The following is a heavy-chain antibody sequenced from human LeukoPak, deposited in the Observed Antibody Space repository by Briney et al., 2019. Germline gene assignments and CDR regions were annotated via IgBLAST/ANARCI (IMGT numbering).Heavy chain of an antibody. J-gene: IGHJ4*02. Sequence: GGSLRLSCAASGFTFSSYALHWVRQAPGKGLEWVAVISYDGSNKYYADSVKGRFTISRDNSKNTLYLQMNSLRAEDTAVYYRECIAAKNWGQGTLVTVSS. CDR2: ISYDGSNK. CDR1: GFTFSSYA. V-gene: IGHV3-30-3*01. D-gene: IGHD6-13*01. CDR3: ECIAAKN.